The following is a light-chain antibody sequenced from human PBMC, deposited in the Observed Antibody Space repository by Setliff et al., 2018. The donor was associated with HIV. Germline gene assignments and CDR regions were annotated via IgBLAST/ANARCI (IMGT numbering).Light chain of an antibody. CDR2: DVN. CDR3: SSFTTSDTYVL. J-gene: IGLJ2*01. Sequence: SALTQPASVSGSPGQSITIPCNGSSSDIGGSRYVSWYQQHPGKAPKLLIFDVNSRPSGVSSRFSGSKSGNTASLTVSGLQTEDEADYFCSSFTTSDTYVLFGGGTK. V-gene: IGLV2-14*03. CDR1: SSDIGGSRY.